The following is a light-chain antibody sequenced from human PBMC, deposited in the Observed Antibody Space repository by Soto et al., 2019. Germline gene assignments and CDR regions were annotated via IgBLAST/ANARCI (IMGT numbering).Light chain of an antibody. J-gene: IGKJ1*01. CDR1: QGIKDY. CDR2: GAS. V-gene: IGKV3-15*01. Sequence: EIVMTQSPATLSVSPGERATLSCRASQGIKDYVAWFQQKPGQAPRLLIYGASTRATAIPARFSGSGSGTEFTLSSTSLHSEDFAVNYCQQYNTWPRTFGQGTKVETK. CDR3: QQYNTWPRT.